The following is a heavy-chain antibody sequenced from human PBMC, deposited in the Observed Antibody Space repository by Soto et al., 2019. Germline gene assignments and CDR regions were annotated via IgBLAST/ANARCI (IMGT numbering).Heavy chain of an antibody. Sequence: QVQLVQSGAEVKKPGSSVKVSCKASGGTFSSYAISWVRQAPGQGLEWMGGIIPSFGTANYAQKFHGRVTITPDESTSTAYMDLTTMRSEDTAVYYCPKWDGYNSRPFDDWCQGTLVTVSS. CDR3: PKWDGYNSRPFDD. CDR1: GGTFSSYA. V-gene: IGHV1-69*05. D-gene: IGHD5-12*01. CDR2: IIPSFGTA. J-gene: IGHJ4*02.